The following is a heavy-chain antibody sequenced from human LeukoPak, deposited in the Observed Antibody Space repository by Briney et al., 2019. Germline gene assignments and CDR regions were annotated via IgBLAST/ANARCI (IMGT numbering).Heavy chain of an antibody. CDR2: IYYSGST. CDR3: ARVDYGGKDWSFDY. J-gene: IGHJ4*02. CDR1: GGSISSYY. V-gene: IGHV4-59*01. D-gene: IGHD4-23*01. Sequence: PSETLSLTCTVSGGSISSYYWSWIRQPPGKGLEWIGYIYYSGSTNYNPSLKSRVTISVDTSKNQSSLKLSSVTAADTAVYYCARVDYGGKDWSFDYWGQGTLVTVSS.